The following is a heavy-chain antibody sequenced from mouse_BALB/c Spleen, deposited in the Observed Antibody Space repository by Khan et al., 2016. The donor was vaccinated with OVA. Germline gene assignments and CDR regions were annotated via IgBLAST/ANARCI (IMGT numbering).Heavy chain of an antibody. Sequence: QVQLKESGPGLVAPSQSLSITCTVSGFSLSRYNINWVRQPPGKGLEWLGMIWGGGGTDYNSNLKIRLSISKDNSKSQVFLKMNSLQTDDTAMYFCSRAYYRYDGYYAMDYWGQGTSVTVSS. V-gene: IGHV2-6-4*01. D-gene: IGHD2-14*01. CDR2: IWGGGGT. CDR3: SRAYYRYDGYYAMDY. CDR1: GFSLSRYN. J-gene: IGHJ4*01.